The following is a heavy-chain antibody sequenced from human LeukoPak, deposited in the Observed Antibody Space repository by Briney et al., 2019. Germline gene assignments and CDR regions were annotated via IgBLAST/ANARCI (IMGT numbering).Heavy chain of an antibody. V-gene: IGHV3-30*04. D-gene: IGHD3-16*02. CDR2: ISYDGSNK. CDR3: ARDHYDYVWGSYRRYYFDY. CDR1: GFTFSTYA. Sequence: PGRSLRLSCAASGFTFSTYAIHCVRQAPGQGLEWVAVISYDGSNKYYADSVKGRFTISRDNSKNTLHLQMNSLSAEGTAVYYCARDHYDYVWGSYRRYYFDYWGQGTLVTVSS. J-gene: IGHJ4*02.